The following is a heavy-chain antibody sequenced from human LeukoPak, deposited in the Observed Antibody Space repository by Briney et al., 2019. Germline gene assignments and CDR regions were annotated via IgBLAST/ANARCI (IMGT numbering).Heavy chain of an antibody. CDR1: GFTFSRYA. CDR3: ARQRFYSGELEPEMPDY. J-gene: IGHJ4*02. CDR2: IGGSGGTT. D-gene: IGHD3-10*01. Sequence: GGSLRLSCAASGFTFSRYAMSWVRQAPGKGLEWVSSIGGSGGTTYYADSVQGRFTISRDNSKNTLYLQMNSLSAEDTAVYYCARQRFYSGELEPEMPDYWGQGTLVTVSS. V-gene: IGHV3-23*01.